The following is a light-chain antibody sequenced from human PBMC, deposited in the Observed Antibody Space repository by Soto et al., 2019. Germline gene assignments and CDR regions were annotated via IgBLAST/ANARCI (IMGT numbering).Light chain of an antibody. V-gene: IGLV2-8*01. J-gene: IGLJ1*01. CDR3: SSYAGSSNV. CDR1: KSDVGGYNY. Sequence: SVQTQPTSAPRSPGQSVAISRTVTKSDVGGYNYVSWYQQHPGKAPKLMIYEVNKRPSGVPDRFSGSKSGNTASLTVSGLQAEDEADYYCSSYAGSSNVFGTGTKVNVL. CDR2: EVN.